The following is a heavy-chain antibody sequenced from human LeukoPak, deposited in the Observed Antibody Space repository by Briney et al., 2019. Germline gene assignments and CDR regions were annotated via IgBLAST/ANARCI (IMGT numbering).Heavy chain of an antibody. J-gene: IGHJ4*02. Sequence: SETLSLTCTVSGGSISSSSYYWGWIRQPPGKGPEWIGSIYYSGSTYYNPSLKSRVTISVDTSKNQFSLKLSSVTAADTAVYYCARCYYGSGSYYNFIDYWGQGTLVTVSS. CDR2: IYYSGST. D-gene: IGHD3-10*01. CDR3: ARCYYGSGSYYNFIDY. V-gene: IGHV4-39*01. CDR1: GGSISSSSYY.